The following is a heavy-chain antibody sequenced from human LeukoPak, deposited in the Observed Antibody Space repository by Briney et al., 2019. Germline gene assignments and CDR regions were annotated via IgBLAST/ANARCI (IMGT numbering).Heavy chain of an antibody. CDR3: AVYYYDSSGFLGAPLDAFDI. CDR2: IIPILGIA. J-gene: IGHJ3*02. CDR1: GGTFSSYA. Sequence: ASVKVSCKASGGTFSSYAISWVRQAPGQGLEWMGRIIPILGIANYAQKFQGRVTITADKSTSTAYMELSSPRSEDTAVYYCAVYYYDSSGFLGAPLDAFDIWGQGTMVTVSS. V-gene: IGHV1-69*04. D-gene: IGHD3-22*01.